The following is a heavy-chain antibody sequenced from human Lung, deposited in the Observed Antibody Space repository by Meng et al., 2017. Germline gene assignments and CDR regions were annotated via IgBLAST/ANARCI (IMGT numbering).Heavy chain of an antibody. CDR3: ARDEDISAAGKLFGDY. V-gene: IGHV1-2*06. CDR2: INPKSGDT. CDR1: ENTFPDYW. D-gene: IGHD6-13*01. J-gene: IGHJ4*02. Sequence: QLGQSGAEVKKPRDPVKVACKASENTFPDYWLHGVRRAPGQGLEWMGRINPKSGDTHYAQRFQGRVTMAGNTSISTAYMELSGLRSDDTAMYYCARDEDISAAGKLFGDYWGQGTLVTVSS.